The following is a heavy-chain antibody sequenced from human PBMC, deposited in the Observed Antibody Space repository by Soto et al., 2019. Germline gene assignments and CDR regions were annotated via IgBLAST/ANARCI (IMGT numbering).Heavy chain of an antibody. CDR1: GFTFSNAL. CDR3: TTGARVPHYGMDV. D-gene: IGHD2-2*01. CDR2: IKSKTDGGTT. V-gene: IGHV3-15*01. J-gene: IGHJ6*02. Sequence: GGSLRVSCAASGFTFSNALMSWVRQSPGKGLEWVGRIKSKTDGGTTDYAAPVKGRFTISRDDSKNTLYLQMNSLKTEDTAVYYCTTGARVPHYGMDVWGQGTTVTVSS.